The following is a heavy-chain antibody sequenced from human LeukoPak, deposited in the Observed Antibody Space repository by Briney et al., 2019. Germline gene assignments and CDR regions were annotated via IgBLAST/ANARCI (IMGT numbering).Heavy chain of an antibody. J-gene: IGHJ4*02. CDR1: GGSFSGYY. CDR3: ARGSRRPLAVAGTDY. Sequence: SETLSLTCAVYGGSFSGYYWSWIRQPPGKGLEWIGEINHSGSTNYNPSLKSRVTISVDTSKNQFSLKLSSVTAADTAVYYCARGSRRPLAVAGTDYWGQGTLVTVSS. CDR2: INHSGST. D-gene: IGHD6-19*01. V-gene: IGHV4-34*01.